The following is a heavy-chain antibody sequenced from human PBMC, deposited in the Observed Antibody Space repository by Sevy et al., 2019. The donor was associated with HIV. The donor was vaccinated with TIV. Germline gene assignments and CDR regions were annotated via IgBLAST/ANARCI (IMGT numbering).Heavy chain of an antibody. Sequence: GSLRLSCAVSGFTFRDYFMTWIRQAPGRGLEWVSYISGSGTTIYYADSVKGRFTISRDSANNSLYLQMNSLRAEDTAVYYCARDHTKLGYCSSTSCPADFDYWGQGTLVTVSS. CDR2: ISGSGTTI. CDR3: ARDHTKLGYCSSTSCPADFDY. V-gene: IGHV3-11*01. CDR1: GFTFRDYF. D-gene: IGHD2-2*01. J-gene: IGHJ4*02.